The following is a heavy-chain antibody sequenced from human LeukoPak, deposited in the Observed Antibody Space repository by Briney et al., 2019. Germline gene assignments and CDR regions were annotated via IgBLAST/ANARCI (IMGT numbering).Heavy chain of an antibody. CDR1: GFTFSSYS. D-gene: IGHD1-20*01. CDR3: AKDPSYNWNYLTY. CDR2: ISTDSVYI. V-gene: IGHV3-21*01. Sequence: GGSLRLSCAASGFTFSSYSMTWVRQVPGKGLEWVSSISTDSVYIYYVDSVKGRFTISRDNAKNSLYLQMNSLRAEDTAVYYCAKDPSYNWNYLTYWGQGTLVTVSS. J-gene: IGHJ4*02.